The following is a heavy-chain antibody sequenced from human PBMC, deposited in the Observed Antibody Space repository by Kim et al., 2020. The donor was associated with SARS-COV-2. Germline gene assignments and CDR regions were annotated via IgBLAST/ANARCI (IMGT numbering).Heavy chain of an antibody. CDR3: ARLLYDSSGYYLSYYYYGMDV. CDR2: INTNTGNP. J-gene: IGHJ6*02. CDR1: GYTFTSYA. Sequence: ASVKVSCKASGYTFTSYAMNWVRQAPGQGLEWMGWINTNTGNPTYAQGFTGRFVFSLDTSVSTAYLQISSLKAEDTAVYYCARLLYDSSGYYLSYYYYGMDVWGQGTTVTVSS. V-gene: IGHV7-4-1*02. D-gene: IGHD3-22*01.